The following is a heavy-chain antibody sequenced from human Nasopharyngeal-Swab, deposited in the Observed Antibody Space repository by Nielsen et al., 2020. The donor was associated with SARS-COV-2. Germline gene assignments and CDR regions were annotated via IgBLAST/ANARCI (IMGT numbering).Heavy chain of an antibody. J-gene: IGHJ4*02. V-gene: IGHV3-23*01. CDR2: ISGSGDISGSGGST. CDR3: AKDLRGPYFF. D-gene: IGHD2/OR15-2a*01. CDR1: GFTFSSYG. Sequence: GESLKISCAASGFTFSSYGMSWVRQAPGKGPEWVAAISGSGDISGSGGSTYYADSVKGRFTISRDNSKNTLSLQMNSLRAEDTAVYYCAKDLRGPYFFWGQGTLVTVSS.